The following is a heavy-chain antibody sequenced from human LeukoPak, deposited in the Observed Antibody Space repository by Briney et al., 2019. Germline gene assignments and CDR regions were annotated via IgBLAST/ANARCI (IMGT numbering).Heavy chain of an antibody. CDR3: ARDDHYNYYYMDF. CDR1: GFIFSTYS. CDR2: ISSSSSTI. Sequence: PGGSLRLSCAASGFIFSTYSMNWVRQAPGKGLERGSYISSSSSTIYYTGSVKGRFTISRDNAENSLYLQMNNLGAEDTAVYECARDDHYNYYYMDFWGKGTTVTVSS. J-gene: IGHJ6*03. V-gene: IGHV3-48*01.